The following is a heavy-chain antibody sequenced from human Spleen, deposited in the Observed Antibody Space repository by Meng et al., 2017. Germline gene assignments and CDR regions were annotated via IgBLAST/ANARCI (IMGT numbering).Heavy chain of an antibody. CDR1: GYPLSSDG. J-gene: IGHJ4*02. V-gene: IGHV1-18*01. CDR3: ATRGNPYLNC. CDR2: INTYNGKT. Sequence: QVQVVQSGAGVKKPGSSVKVSCEASGYPLSSDGFSWVRQAPGQGLEWLGWINTYNGKTDYAQKFQGRITMTTDTFTSTAYMELRNLRSDDTAVYYCATRGNPYLNCWGQGTLVTVSS.